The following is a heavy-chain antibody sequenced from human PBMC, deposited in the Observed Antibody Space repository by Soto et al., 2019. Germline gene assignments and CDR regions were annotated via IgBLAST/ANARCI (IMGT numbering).Heavy chain of an antibody. Sequence: SETLSLTCAVYGGSFSGYYWSWIRQPPGMGLEWIGEINHSGSTNDNPSLKSRVTISVDTSQNQFSLKLSSLTAADTAVYYCARGIAVAGTSWFDPWGQGTLVTVSS. CDR1: GGSFSGYY. J-gene: IGHJ5*02. V-gene: IGHV4-34*01. D-gene: IGHD6-19*01. CDR2: INHSGST. CDR3: ARGIAVAGTSWFDP.